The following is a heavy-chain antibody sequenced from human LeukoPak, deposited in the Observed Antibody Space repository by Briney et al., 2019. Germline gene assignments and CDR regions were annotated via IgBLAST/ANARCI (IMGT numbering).Heavy chain of an antibody. J-gene: IGHJ4*02. Sequence: SETLSLTCTVSGGSISSSSYHWAWIRQPPGKGLEWIGSIYYSGSTYYNPSLKSRVTISVDTSKNQYSLKLSSVTAADTAVYYCATRPAGPRQDHDYWGQGTLVTVSS. V-gene: IGHV4-39*01. CDR2: IYYSGST. CDR1: GGSISSSSYH. CDR3: ATRPAGPRQDHDY. D-gene: IGHD2-2*01.